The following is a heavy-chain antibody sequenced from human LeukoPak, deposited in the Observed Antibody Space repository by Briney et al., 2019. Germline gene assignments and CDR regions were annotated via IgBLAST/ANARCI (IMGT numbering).Heavy chain of an antibody. CDR2: IYYSGST. V-gene: IGHV4-59*01. D-gene: IGHD3-10*01. J-gene: IGHJ6*03. CDR1: GGSISSYY. Sequence: PSETLSLTCTVSGGSISSYYWSWIRQPPGKGLEWIGYIYYSGSTNYNPSLKSRVTISVDTSKNQFSLKLSSVTAADTAVYYCARAVRGGGYYYYYMDVWGKGTTVTISS. CDR3: ARAVRGGGYYYYYMDV.